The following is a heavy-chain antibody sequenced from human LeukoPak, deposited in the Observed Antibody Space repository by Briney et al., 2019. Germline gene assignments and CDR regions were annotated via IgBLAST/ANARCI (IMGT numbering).Heavy chain of an antibody. D-gene: IGHD2-8*02. J-gene: IGHJ4*02. Sequence: GGSLRLSCAASGFTFSSYDMHWVRQATGKGLEWVSAIGTAGDTYYPGSVKGRFTISRENAKNSLYLQMNSLRAGDTAVYYCARTHTWSEYFDYWGQGTLVTVSS. CDR2: IGTAGDT. CDR1: GFTFSSYD. V-gene: IGHV3-13*01. CDR3: ARTHTWSEYFDY.